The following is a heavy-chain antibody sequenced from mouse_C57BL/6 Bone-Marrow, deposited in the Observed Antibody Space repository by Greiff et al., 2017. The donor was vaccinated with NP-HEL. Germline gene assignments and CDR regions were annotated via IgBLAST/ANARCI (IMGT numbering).Heavy chain of an antibody. V-gene: IGHV3-6*01. CDR1: GYSITSGYY. CDR2: ISYDGSN. CDR3: ARDRGYYGRSFDA. J-gene: IGHJ1*03. D-gene: IGHD1-2*01. Sequence: EVQLQQSGPGLVKPSQSLSLTCSVTGYSITSGYYWNWIRQFPGNKLEWMGYISYDGSNNYNPSLKNRISITRDTSKNLFFLKLNSVTTEDTATYYCARDRGYYGRSFDAWGTGTTVTVSS.